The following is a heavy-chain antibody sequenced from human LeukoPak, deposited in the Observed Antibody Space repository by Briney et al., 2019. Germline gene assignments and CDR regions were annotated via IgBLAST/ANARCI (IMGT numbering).Heavy chain of an antibody. V-gene: IGHV4-4*02. Sequence: SETLSLTCAVPGGSILTTNWWSWVRQPPGKGLEWIGEVHLSGASNYNPSLKSRVNMSIDKSKNQLSLELTSVTAADTAIYYCTRESGAFSPFGFWGQRTLVTVSS. CDR3: TRESGAFSPFGF. J-gene: IGHJ4*02. D-gene: IGHD1-26*01. CDR2: VHLSGAS. CDR1: GGSILTTNW.